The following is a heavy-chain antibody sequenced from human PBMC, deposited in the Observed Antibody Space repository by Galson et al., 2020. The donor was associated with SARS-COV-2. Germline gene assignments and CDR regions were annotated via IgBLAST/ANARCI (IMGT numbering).Heavy chain of an antibody. J-gene: IGHJ5*02. CDR2: ISYDGSNK. CDR1: GFTFSSYA. V-gene: IGHV3-30*04. D-gene: IGHD3-10*01. Sequence: GGSLRLSCAASGFTFSSYAMHWVRQAPGKGLEWVAVISYDGSNKYYADSVKGRFTISRDNSKNTLYLQMNSLRAEDTAVYYCARDVGGWFDPWGQGTLVTVSS. CDR3: ARDVGGWFDP.